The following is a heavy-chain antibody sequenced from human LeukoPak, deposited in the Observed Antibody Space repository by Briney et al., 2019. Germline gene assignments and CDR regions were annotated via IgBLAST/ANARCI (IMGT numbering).Heavy chain of an antibody. J-gene: IGHJ4*02. D-gene: IGHD4-11*01. CDR1: GFTFGSYE. V-gene: IGHV3-48*03. CDR2: ISSSGSTI. Sequence: GGSLRLSCAASGFTFGSYEMNWVRQAPGKGLEWVSYISSSGSTIYYADSVKGRFTISRDNGKNSLYLQMNSLRAEDTAVYYCARMDYSFYDYWGQGTLVTVSS. CDR3: ARMDYSFYDY.